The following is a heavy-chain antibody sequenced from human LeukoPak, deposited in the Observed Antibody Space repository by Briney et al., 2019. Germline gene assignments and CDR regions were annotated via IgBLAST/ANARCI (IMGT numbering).Heavy chain of an antibody. CDR2: IYYSGST. Sequence: SETLSLTCTVSGGSISSYYWSWIRQPPGKGLEWIGYIYYSGSTNYNPSLKSRVTISVDTSKNQFSLKLSSVTAADTAVYYCARLPFGYYGMDVWGQGTTVTVSS. J-gene: IGHJ6*02. CDR3: ARLPFGYYGMDV. V-gene: IGHV4-59*12. CDR1: GGSISSYY. D-gene: IGHD3-3*01.